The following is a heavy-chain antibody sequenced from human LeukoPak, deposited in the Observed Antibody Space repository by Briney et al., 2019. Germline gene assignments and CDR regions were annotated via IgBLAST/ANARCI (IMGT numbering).Heavy chain of an antibody. CDR3: ARVVPAAGTNYYYYYGMDV. J-gene: IGHJ6*04. CDR1: GGSFSGYY. CDR2: INHSGST. Sequence: SETLSLTCAVYGGSFSGYYWSWIRQPPGKGLEWIGEINHSGSTNYNPSLKSRVTISVDTSKNQFSLKLSSVTAADTAVYYCARVVPAAGTNYYYYYGMDVWGKGTTVTVSS. D-gene: IGHD2-2*01. V-gene: IGHV4-34*01.